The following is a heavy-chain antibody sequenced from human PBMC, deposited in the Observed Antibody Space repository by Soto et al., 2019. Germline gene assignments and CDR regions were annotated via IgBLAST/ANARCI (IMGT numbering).Heavy chain of an antibody. D-gene: IGHD4-4*01. J-gene: IGHJ4*02. V-gene: IGHV4-30-2*01. Sequence: QLQLQESGSGLVKPSQTLSLTCAVSGGSINTATHSWSWIRQPPGKGLEWIGYIYHSGSTYYNPSAKSRATIPIDRSNNPFSRGRSAGTAADPAVYSCAGGGGVTTTGDDYWGQGILVTVSS. CDR1: GGSINTATHS. CDR2: IYHSGST. CDR3: AGGGGVTTTGDDY.